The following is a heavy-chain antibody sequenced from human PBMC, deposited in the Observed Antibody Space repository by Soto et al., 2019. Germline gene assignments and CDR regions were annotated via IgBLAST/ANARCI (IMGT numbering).Heavy chain of an antibody. CDR2: IYYSGST. CDR1: GGSISSSSYY. D-gene: IGHD4-17*01. CDR3: ACHDYVNYYYYYGMDV. Sequence: ETLSLTCTVSGGSISSSSYYWGWIRQPPGKGVEWIGSIYYSGSTYYNPSLKSRVTISVDTSKNQFSLKLSSVTAADTAVYYCACHDYVNYYYYYGMDVSGQGTTV. V-gene: IGHV4-39*01. J-gene: IGHJ6*02.